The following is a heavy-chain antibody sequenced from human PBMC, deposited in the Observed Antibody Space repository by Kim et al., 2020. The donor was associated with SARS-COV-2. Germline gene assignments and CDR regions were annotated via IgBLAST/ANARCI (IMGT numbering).Heavy chain of an antibody. V-gene: IGHV3-73*01. D-gene: IGHD6-13*01. Sequence: GGSLRLSCAASGFTFSGSAMHWVRQASGKGLEWVGRIRSKANSYATAYAASVKGRFTISRDDSKNTAYLQMNSLKTEDTAVYYCTRPEDYSSSWVYYYYGMDVWGQGTTVTVSS. CDR3: TRPEDYSSSWVYYYYGMDV. CDR2: IRSKANSYAT. J-gene: IGHJ6*02. CDR1: GFTFSGSA.